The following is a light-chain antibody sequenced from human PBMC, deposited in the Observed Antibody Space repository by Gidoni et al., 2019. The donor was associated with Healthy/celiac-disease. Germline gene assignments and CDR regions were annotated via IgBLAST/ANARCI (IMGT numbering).Light chain of an antibody. Sequence: ELVITQSPSTLSVSPGERATLSCRASQSVSINLAWYQQKPGQAPRLLIYGASTRATGIPARCSGSGSGTEFTLTISSMQSEDFAVYYCQQYNNWTPLTFGGGTKVEIK. V-gene: IGKV3-15*01. CDR3: QQYNNWTPLT. CDR1: QSVSIN. J-gene: IGKJ4*01. CDR2: GAS.